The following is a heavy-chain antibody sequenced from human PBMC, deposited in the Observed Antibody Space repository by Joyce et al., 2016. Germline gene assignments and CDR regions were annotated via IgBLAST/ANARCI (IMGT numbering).Heavy chain of an antibody. D-gene: IGHD2-15*01. CDR3: VKGPGEIVVGWFAS. Sequence: EVQLVESGGGLVQRGGSLRLSCSASGFTFRKYAMHWVRPAPGKRTKYVSSIDTNGGTTYYADSVEGRFIISRENSKNTLYLQMSLLRIEDTAIYYCVKGPGEIVVGWFASWGQGTLVAVSS. J-gene: IGHJ5*01. CDR1: GFTFRKYA. V-gene: IGHV3-64D*06. CDR2: IDTNGGTT.